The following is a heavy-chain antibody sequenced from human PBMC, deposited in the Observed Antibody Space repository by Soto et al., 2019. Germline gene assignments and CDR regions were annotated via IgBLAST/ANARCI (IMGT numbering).Heavy chain of an antibody. V-gene: IGHV1-69*02. CDR1: GGTFSSYT. D-gene: IGHD1-26*01. CDR2: IIPILGIA. Sequence: ASVKVSCKASGGTFSSYTISWVRQAPGQGLEWMGRIIPILGIANYAQKFQGRVTITADKSTSTAYMELSSLRSEDTAVYYCAANVGATWDPDAFDIWGQGTMVTVSS. CDR3: AANVGATWDPDAFDI. J-gene: IGHJ3*02.